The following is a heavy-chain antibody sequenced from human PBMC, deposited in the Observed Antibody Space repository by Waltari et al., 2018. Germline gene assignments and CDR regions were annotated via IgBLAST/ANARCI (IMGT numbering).Heavy chain of an antibody. CDR2: VHRSGRT. V-gene: IGHV4-4*02. D-gene: IGHD2-15*01. J-gene: IGHJ4*02. Sequence: QLQLQESGPGLVKPSGTLSLTCVVPGASMSGTSWWSWVRQSPDKGLEWIGQVHRSGRTNYNPSFASRVIVSLDTSMNQFSLRILSATAADTAVYYCARDLGRGLFLDSWGQGTLVTVSP. CDR1: GASMSGTSW. CDR3: ARDLGRGLFLDS.